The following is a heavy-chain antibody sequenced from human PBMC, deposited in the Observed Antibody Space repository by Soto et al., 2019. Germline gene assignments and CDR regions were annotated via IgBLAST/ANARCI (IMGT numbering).Heavy chain of an antibody. J-gene: IGHJ6*02. CDR3: ARDLWGYCGTDCYPLDV. D-gene: IGHD2-21*02. Sequence: SDTLSLTCTVSGGSISSYYWSWIRQPPGKGLEWIGYMYNTGSTVYSPSFKSRVTISVDTSKNQFSLKLNSVTAADTAVYYCARDLWGYCGTDCYPLDVWGQGTTVTVS. CDR1: GGSISSYY. V-gene: IGHV4-59*01. CDR2: MYNTGST.